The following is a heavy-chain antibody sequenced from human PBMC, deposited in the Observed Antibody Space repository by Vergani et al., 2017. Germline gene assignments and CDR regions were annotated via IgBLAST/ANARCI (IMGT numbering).Heavy chain of an antibody. CDR2: IGTAGDT. J-gene: IGHJ2*01. D-gene: IGHD2-2*01. CDR3: AREGTYWSSTSCYGWYFDL. Sequence: EVQLVESGGGLVQPGGSLRLSCAASGFTFSSYDMHWVRQATGKGLEWVSAIGTAGDTYYPGSVKGRFTISRENAKNSLYLQMNSLRAGDTAVYYCAREGTYWSSTSCYGWYFDLWGRGTLVTVSS. V-gene: IGHV3-13*01. CDR1: GFTFSSYD.